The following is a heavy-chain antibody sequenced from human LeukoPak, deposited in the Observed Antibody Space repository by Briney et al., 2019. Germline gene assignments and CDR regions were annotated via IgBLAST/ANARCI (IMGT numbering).Heavy chain of an antibody. D-gene: IGHD1-26*01. CDR3: ARDGSGVLYGMDV. V-gene: IGHV4-30-4*01. CDR2: IYYSGST. Sequence: SQTLSLTCTVSGGSISSGDYYWSWIRQPPGKGLEWFGYIYYSGSTYYNPSLKSRVAISVDTSKNQFSLKLSSVTAADTAVYYCARDGSGVLYGMDVWGQGTTVTVSS. CDR1: GGSISSGDYY. J-gene: IGHJ6*02.